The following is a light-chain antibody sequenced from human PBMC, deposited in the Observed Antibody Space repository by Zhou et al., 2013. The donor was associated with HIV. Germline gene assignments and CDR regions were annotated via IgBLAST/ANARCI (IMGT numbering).Light chain of an antibody. Sequence: DIQMTQSPSSLSASVGDRVTITCRASQSISNYLNWYQQKSGKAPKVLIYATSSLQSGVPSRFSGSGSGTDFTLNISSLQPEDFATYYCQQYSTFSQFGFGQGTKLEIK. CDR3: QQYSTFSQFG. J-gene: IGKJ2*03. CDR2: ATS. CDR1: QSISNY. V-gene: IGKV1-39*01.